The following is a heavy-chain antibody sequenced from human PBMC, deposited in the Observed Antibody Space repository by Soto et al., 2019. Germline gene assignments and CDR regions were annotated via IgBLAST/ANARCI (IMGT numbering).Heavy chain of an antibody. CDR3: AKVSGSNYDYIWGSYPDY. Sequence: EVQLLESGGGLVQPGGSLRLSCAASGFTFSSYAMSWVRQAPGKGLEWVSAISGNGGSTYYADSVKGRFTISRDNSKNTLYLQMNSLRAEDTAVYYCAKVSGSNYDYIWGSYPDYWFQGTLVTVSS. CDR2: ISGNGGST. D-gene: IGHD3-16*02. V-gene: IGHV3-23*01. J-gene: IGHJ4*02. CDR1: GFTFSSYA.